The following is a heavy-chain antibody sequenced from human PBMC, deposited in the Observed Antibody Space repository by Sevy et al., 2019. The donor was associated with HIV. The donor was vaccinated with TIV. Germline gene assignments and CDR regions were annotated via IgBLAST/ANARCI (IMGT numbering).Heavy chain of an antibody. V-gene: IGHV3-23*01. Sequence: GGSLRLSCAASGFSFTNYAMAWVRQAPGKGLEWVSSISASGASTYYADSVKGRFTISRDISKNTLYLHLNSLIADDTALYYCAKAGDVYVWGSFHLDYWGQGTLVTVSS. J-gene: IGHJ4*02. CDR2: ISASGAST. CDR3: AKAGDVYVWGSFHLDY. D-gene: IGHD3-16*01. CDR1: GFSFTNYA.